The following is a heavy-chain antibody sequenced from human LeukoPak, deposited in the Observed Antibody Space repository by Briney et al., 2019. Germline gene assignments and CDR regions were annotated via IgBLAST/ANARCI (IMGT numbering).Heavy chain of an antibody. CDR3: ARDLEGRVIFGGAYYYYMDV. V-gene: IGHV4-39*07. J-gene: IGHJ6*03. Sequence: SETLSLTCTVSGGSISSSSYCWGWIRQPPGKGLEWIGSIYYSGSTYYNPSLKSRVTISVDTSKNQFSLKLSSVTAADTAVYYCARDLEGRVIFGGAYYYYMDVWGKGTTVTVSS. CDR1: GGSISSSSYC. D-gene: IGHD3-3*01. CDR2: IYYSGST.